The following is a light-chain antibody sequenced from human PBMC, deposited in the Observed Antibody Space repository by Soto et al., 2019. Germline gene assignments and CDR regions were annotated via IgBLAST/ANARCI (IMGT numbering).Light chain of an antibody. CDR2: AAS. J-gene: IGKJ4*01. CDR3: QQANSFPLT. Sequence: EIQMTQSPSSVSASVGDRVTITCRASQGISNWLAWYQQKPGKAPKLLIYAASSLRSGVPSRFSGSGSGTDFTLTISSLQPEDFATYYCQQANSFPLTFGGGTKVEIK. CDR1: QGISNW. V-gene: IGKV1D-12*01.